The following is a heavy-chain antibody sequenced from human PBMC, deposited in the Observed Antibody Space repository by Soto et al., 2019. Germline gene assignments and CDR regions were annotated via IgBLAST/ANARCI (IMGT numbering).Heavy chain of an antibody. J-gene: IGHJ3*02. D-gene: IGHD2-15*01. V-gene: IGHV4-30-4*01. CDR1: GGSISSGDYY. CDR3: ARGLVPDSADIVVVVAAHNDAFDI. CDR2: IYYSGST. Sequence: SETLSLTCTVSGGSISSGDYYWSWIRQPPGKGLEWIGYIYYSGSTYYNPSLKSRVTISVDTSKNQFSLKLSSVTAADTAVYYCARGLVPDSADIVVVVAAHNDAFDIWGQGTMVTVS.